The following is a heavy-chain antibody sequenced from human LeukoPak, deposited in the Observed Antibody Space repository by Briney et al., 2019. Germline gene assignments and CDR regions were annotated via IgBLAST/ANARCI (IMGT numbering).Heavy chain of an antibody. V-gene: IGHV3-30*02. Sequence: PGGSLRLSCAASGFTFSSYGMHWVRQAPGKGLEWVAFIRYDGSNKYYADSVKGRFTISGDNSKNTLYLQMNSLRAEDTAVYYCAKDMTTVTFFDYWGQGTLVTVSS. J-gene: IGHJ4*02. CDR1: GFTFSSYG. D-gene: IGHD4-17*01. CDR2: IRYDGSNK. CDR3: AKDMTTVTFFDY.